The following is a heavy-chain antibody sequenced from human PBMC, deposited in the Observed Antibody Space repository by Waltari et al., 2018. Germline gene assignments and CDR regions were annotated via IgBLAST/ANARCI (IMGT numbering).Heavy chain of an antibody. D-gene: IGHD6-19*01. CDR2: IIPILGIA. CDR3: ARGDLAVAAFDY. Sequence: QVQLVQSGAEVKKPGSSVKVSCKASGGTFSSYTISWVRQAPGQGLEWMGRIIPILGIANYAQKFQGRVTSTADKSTSTAYMELSSLRSEDTAVYYCARGDLAVAAFDYWGQGTLVTVSS. J-gene: IGHJ4*02. CDR1: GGTFSSYT. V-gene: IGHV1-69*02.